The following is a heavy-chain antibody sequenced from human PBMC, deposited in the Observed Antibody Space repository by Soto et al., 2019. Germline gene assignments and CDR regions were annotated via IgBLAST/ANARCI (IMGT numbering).Heavy chain of an antibody. D-gene: IGHD2-2*01. Sequence: EVQLVESGGGLVQPGGSLRLSCAASGFTFSRYWMHWVRQAPGKGLVWVSRINGDGSNTRYADSVKGRFTISRDNAKSTLFLQMNSLRDDDMAVYYCARNYPCGSNNCPTENALDVWGQGTMVTVSS. CDR2: INGDGSNT. CDR3: ARNYPCGSNNCPTENALDV. J-gene: IGHJ3*01. CDR1: GFTFSRYW. V-gene: IGHV3-74*01.